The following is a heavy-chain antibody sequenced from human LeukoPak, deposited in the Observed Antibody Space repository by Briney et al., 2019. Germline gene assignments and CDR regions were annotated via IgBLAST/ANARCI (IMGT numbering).Heavy chain of an antibody. D-gene: IGHD6-19*01. CDR2: IHYSGST. V-gene: IGHV4-59*01. Sequence: KPSETLSLTCTVSRGSISSEFWSWIRQPPGKGLEWIGYIHYSGSTSYNPSLKSRVTISVDTSKNQFSLKLSSVTAADTAVYYCARGVAVAGFFDYWGQGTLVTVSS. CDR3: ARGVAVAGFFDY. CDR1: RGSISSEF. J-gene: IGHJ4*02.